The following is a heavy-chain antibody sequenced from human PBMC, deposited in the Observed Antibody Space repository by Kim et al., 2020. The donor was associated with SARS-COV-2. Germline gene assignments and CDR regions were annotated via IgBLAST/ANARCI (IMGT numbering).Heavy chain of an antibody. CDR2: TR. Sequence: TRDYADSVKGRFTISRDNAKNSLYLQMNSLRDEDTAVYYCARDMPRNIDYWGQGTLVTVSS. V-gene: IGHV3-48*02. D-gene: IGHD2-2*01. CDR3: ARDMPRNIDY. J-gene: IGHJ4*02.